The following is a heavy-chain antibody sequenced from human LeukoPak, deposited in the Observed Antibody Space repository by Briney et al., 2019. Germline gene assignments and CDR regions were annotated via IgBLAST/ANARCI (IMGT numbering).Heavy chain of an antibody. CDR2: IYYSGST. V-gene: IGHV4-59*01. J-gene: IGHJ4*02. D-gene: IGHD3-22*01. CDR1: GGSISSYY. CDR3: AREIVVGRFDY. Sequence: PSETLSLTCTVSGGSISSYYWSWIRQPPGKGLEWIGYIYYSGSTNYNPSLKSRVTISVDTSKNQFSLKLSSVTAADTAVYYCAREIVVGRFDYWGQGTLVTVSS.